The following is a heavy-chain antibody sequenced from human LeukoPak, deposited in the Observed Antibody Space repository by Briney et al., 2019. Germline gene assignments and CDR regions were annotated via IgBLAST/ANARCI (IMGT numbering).Heavy chain of an antibody. Sequence: GASVKVSCKASGGTFSSYAISWVRQAPGQGLEWMGGIIPIFGTANYAQKFQGRVTITADESTSTAYMELSSLRSEDTAVYYCARPELPPPSNYYGMDVWGQGTTVTVSS. V-gene: IGHV1-69*01. CDR3: ARPELPPPSNYYGMDV. CDR2: IIPIFGTA. D-gene: IGHD1-26*01. J-gene: IGHJ6*02. CDR1: GGTFSSYA.